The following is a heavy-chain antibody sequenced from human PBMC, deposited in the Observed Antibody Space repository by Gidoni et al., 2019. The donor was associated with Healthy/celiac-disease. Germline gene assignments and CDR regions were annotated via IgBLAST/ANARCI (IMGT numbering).Heavy chain of an antibody. V-gene: IGHV4-30-4*01. CDR1: GGSISSGDYY. CDR2: IYYSGST. D-gene: IGHD2-21*02. Sequence: QVQLQESGPGLVKPSQTLSLPCTVSGGSISSGDYYWSWIRQPPGKGLEWIGYIYYSGSTYYNPSLKSRVTISVDTSKNQFSLKLSSVTAADTAVYYCARDPHDFPNWFDPWGQGTLVTVSS. J-gene: IGHJ5*02. CDR3: ARDPHDFPNWFDP.